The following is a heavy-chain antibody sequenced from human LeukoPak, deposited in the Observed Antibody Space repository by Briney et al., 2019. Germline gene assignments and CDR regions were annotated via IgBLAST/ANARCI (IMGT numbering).Heavy chain of an antibody. Sequence: GASVKVSCKASGYTFTSYYMHWVRRAPGQGLEWMGIINPSGGSTSYAQKFRGRLTMTRDMSTSTVYMELSSLRSEDTAVYYCARGSRPVYNLLTGKRYFDYWGQGTLLTVSS. CDR2: INPSGGST. V-gene: IGHV1-46*01. CDR1: GYTFTSYY. CDR3: ARGSRPVYNLLTGKRYFDY. D-gene: IGHD3-9*01. J-gene: IGHJ4*02.